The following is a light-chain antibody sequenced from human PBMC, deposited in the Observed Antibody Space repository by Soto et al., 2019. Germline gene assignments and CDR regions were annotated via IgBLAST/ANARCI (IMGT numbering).Light chain of an antibody. V-gene: IGLV2-14*01. J-gene: IGLJ2*01. CDR3: NSFTDRTTLL. Sequence: QSVLTQPASVSGSPGQSITISCTGTSSDVGAYNYVSWYQQHPGKAPKLIIYNVSNRPSGVSNRFSGSKSANTASLTIFGLQAEDEADYYCNSFTDRTTLLFGGGTKVTVL. CDR2: NVS. CDR1: SSDVGAYNY.